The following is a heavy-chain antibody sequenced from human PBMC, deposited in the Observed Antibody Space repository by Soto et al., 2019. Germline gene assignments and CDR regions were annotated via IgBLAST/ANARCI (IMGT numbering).Heavy chain of an antibody. V-gene: IGHV6-1*01. Sequence: QVQLHQSGPGLVKPSQTLSLTCAISGDSVSRNGVAWNWIRQSPSRGLEWLGRTYYRSKWSSDYAVSVKSRIAINPDTSKSQFSLQLNSVTPEDTAVYYCVRGQFSAFDCWGQGTRVTVSS. CDR2: TYYRSKWSS. J-gene: IGHJ4*02. CDR3: VRGQFSAFDC. CDR1: GDSVSRNGVA.